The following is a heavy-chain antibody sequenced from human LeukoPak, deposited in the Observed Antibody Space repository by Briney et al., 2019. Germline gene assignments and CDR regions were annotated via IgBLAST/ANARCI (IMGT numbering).Heavy chain of an antibody. CDR2: ISSSSSYI. CDR1: GFTFSSYS. CDR3: ARDPYSSSWSPHFDY. V-gene: IGHV3-21*01. J-gene: IGHJ4*02. D-gene: IGHD6-13*01. Sequence: PGGSLRLSCAASGFTFSSYSMTWVRQAPGKGLEWVSSISSSSSYIYYADSVKGRFTISRDNAKNSLYLQMNSLRAEDTAVYYCARDPYSSSWSPHFDYWGQGTLVTVSS.